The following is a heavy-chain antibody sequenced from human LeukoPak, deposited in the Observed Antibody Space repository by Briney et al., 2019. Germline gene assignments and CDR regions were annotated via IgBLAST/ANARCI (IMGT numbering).Heavy chain of an antibody. V-gene: IGHV1-18*01. CDR2: ISAYNGNT. Sequence: ASVKVSCKASGYTFTSYGISWVRQAPGQGLEWMGWISAYNGNTNYAQKLQGRVTMTTDTSTSTAYMELRSLRSDDTAVYYCARGSRRDSSVYYGYWGQGTLVTVSS. CDR1: GYTFTSYG. CDR3: ARGSRRDSSVYYGY. J-gene: IGHJ4*02. D-gene: IGHD3-22*01.